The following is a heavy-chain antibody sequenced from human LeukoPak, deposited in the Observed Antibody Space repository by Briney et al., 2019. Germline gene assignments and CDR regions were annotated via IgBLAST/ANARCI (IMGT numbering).Heavy chain of an antibody. V-gene: IGHV3-66*01. J-gene: IGHJ4*02. CDR1: GFTVSSSY. Sequence: GESLRLSCAASGFTVSSSYMSWVRQAPGKGLELVSVLYPGGSTYIADSVKGRFSISRDNSNNTLNLQMNSLRVEDTAVYYCARVALGVRGGDFDYWGQGTLVTVSS. CDR2: LYPGGST. D-gene: IGHD3-10*01. CDR3: ARVALGVRGGDFDY.